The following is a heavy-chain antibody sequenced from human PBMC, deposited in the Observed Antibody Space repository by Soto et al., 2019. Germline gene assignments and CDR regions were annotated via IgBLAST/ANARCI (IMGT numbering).Heavy chain of an antibody. Sequence: SETLSLTCTVSGFSINTNYYWGWIRQPPGKGLEWIGSIYYSGATYYNPSLQSRVTISVDTSNNRFSLTLSSLTAADTAVYFCARLAYSGYLQTWGQGSLVTVSS. V-gene: IGHV4-39*02. CDR1: GFSINTNYY. J-gene: IGHJ1*01. CDR3: ARLAYSGYLQT. D-gene: IGHD1-26*01. CDR2: IYYSGAT.